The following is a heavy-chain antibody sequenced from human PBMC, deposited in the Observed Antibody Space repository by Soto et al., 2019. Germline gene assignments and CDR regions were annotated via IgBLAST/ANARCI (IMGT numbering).Heavy chain of an antibody. Sequence: SETLSLTCTVSGGSISIYYWSWIRQPPGKGLEWIGYIYYSGSTNYNPSLKSRVTISVDTSKNQFSLKLSSVTAADTAVYYCARLVGYYDSSGYYYYYYGMDVWGQGTTVTVSS. CDR2: IYYSGST. J-gene: IGHJ6*02. D-gene: IGHD3-22*01. V-gene: IGHV4-59*08. CDR3: ARLVGYYDSSGYYYYYYGMDV. CDR1: GGSISIYY.